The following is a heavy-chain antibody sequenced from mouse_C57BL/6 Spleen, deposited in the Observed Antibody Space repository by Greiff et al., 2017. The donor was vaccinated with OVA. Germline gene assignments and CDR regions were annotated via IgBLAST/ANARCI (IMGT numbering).Heavy chain of an antibody. Sequence: EVQLQQSGPVLVKPGASVKISCKASGYSFTGYYMNWVKQSPEKSLEWIGEINPSTGGTTYNQKFKAKATLTVDKSSSTAYMQLKSLTSEDSAVYYCARRLASRLGAYWGQGTPLTVSA. CDR3: ARRLASRLGAY. J-gene: IGHJ3*01. CDR2: INPSTGGT. V-gene: IGHV1-42*01. D-gene: IGHD1-1*01. CDR1: GYSFTGYY.